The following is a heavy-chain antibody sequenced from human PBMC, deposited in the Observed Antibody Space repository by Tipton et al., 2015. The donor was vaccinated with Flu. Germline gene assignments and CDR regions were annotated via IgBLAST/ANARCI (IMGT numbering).Heavy chain of an antibody. V-gene: IGHV1-2*02. CDR1: GYTFTDYY. D-gene: IGHD1-26*01. J-gene: IGHJ6*02. Sequence: QVQLVQSGGEVKKPGASVKVSCKASGYTFTDYYMHWVRQAPGQGLEWMGWFNPNSGGTYYAQKFQDRVTLTRDTSISTAYMDLSRLRSDDTAIYYCARVPRYSGRPSYYYYGLDVWGQGSTVTVSS. CDR2: FNPNSGGT. CDR3: ARVPRYSGRPSYYYYGLDV.